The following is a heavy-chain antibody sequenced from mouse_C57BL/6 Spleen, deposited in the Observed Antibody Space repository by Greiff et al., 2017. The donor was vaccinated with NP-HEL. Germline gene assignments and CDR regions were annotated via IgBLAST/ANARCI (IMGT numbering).Heavy chain of an antibody. D-gene: IGHD2-14*01. Sequence: VMLVESGPGLVQPSQSLSITCTVSGFSLTSYGVHWVRQSPGKGLEWLGVIWSGGSTDYNAAFISRLSISKDKSKSQVFFKMNRLRADDTAIYYCARYELDYWGQGTTLTVSS. V-gene: IGHV2-2*01. CDR2: IWSGGST. CDR1: GFSLTSYG. CDR3: ARYELDY. J-gene: IGHJ2*01.